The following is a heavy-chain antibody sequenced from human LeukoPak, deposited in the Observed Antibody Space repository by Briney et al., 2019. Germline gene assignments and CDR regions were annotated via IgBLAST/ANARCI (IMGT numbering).Heavy chain of an antibody. D-gene: IGHD5-12*01. CDR3: ARGGGYSYGFGIVATPRPRAYYFDY. CDR2: INHSGST. V-gene: IGHV4-34*01. Sequence: SETLSLTCAVYGGSFSCYYWSWIRQPPGKGLEWIGEINHSGSTNYNPSLKSRVNISVDTSKNQFSLKLSSVTAADTAVYYCARGGGYSYGFGIVATPRPRAYYFDYWGQGTLVTVSS. CDR1: GGSFSCYY. J-gene: IGHJ4*02.